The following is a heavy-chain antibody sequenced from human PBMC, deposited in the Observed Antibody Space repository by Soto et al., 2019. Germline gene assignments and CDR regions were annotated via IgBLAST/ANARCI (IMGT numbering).Heavy chain of an antibody. Sequence: QVQLVQSGAEVKKPGASVKVSCKASGDTFTSYGISWVRQAPGQGLEWMGWISAYHGNTNYAQKLQDRVTMTTDTSASTDYMELRSLSSADTYVYYGGRDLPAMDVWGQGTMVTVSS. CDR2: ISAYHGNT. J-gene: IGHJ6*02. CDR1: GDTFTSYG. V-gene: IGHV1-18*01. CDR3: GRDLPAMDV.